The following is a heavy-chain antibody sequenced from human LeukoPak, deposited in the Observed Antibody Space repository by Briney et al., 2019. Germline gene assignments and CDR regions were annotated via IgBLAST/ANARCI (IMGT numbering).Heavy chain of an antibody. CDR2: INSDGSST. D-gene: IGHD2-21*01. V-gene: IGHV3-74*01. Sequence: GGSLRLSCAASGFTFSSAWMHWVRHTPGKGRVWVSRINSDGSSTNYADSVKGRFTISRDNAKKMVNLQMNSLRAEDTAIYYCTSDYSYAMAVWGQGTTVTVSS. CDR3: TSDYSYAMAV. CDR1: GFTFSSAW. J-gene: IGHJ6*02.